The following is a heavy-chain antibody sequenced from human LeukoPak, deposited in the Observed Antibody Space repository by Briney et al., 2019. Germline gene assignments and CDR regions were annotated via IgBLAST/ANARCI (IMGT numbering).Heavy chain of an antibody. D-gene: IGHD6-19*01. J-gene: IGHJ4*02. CDR1: GFTFSSYW. CDR3: ARVRAVAGTILRGDFDY. Sequence: GGPLRLSCAASGFTFSSYWMSWVRQAPGKGLEWVANIKQDGSEKYYVDSVKGRFTISRDNAKSSLYLQMNSLRAEDTAVYYCARVRAVAGTILRGDFDYWGQGTLVTVSS. V-gene: IGHV3-7*04. CDR2: IKQDGSEK.